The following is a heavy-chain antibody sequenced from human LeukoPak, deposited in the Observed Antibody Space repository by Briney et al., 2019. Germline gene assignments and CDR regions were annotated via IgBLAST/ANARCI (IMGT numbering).Heavy chain of an antibody. Sequence: GGSLRLSCEASGFTFSSYAMHWVRQAPGKGLEWVAVISYDGSNKYYADSVKGRFTISRDNSKNTLYLQMNSLRAEDTAVYYCASQVDYGDSRYYYYGMDVWGQGTTVTVSS. J-gene: IGHJ6*02. V-gene: IGHV3-30-3*01. D-gene: IGHD4-17*01. CDR2: ISYDGSNK. CDR1: GFTFSSYA. CDR3: ASQVDYGDSRYYYYGMDV.